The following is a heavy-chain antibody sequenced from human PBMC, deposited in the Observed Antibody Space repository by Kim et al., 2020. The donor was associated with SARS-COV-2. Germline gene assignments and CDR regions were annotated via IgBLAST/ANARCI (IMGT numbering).Heavy chain of an antibody. V-gene: IGHV3-30*01. Sequence: KYYAESVKGRFTISRDNSKNTVDLQMNSLGGEDTAVYYCARVPPGSFFDYWGQGTLVTVSS. CDR2: K. D-gene: IGHD3-10*01. J-gene: IGHJ4*02. CDR3: ARVPPGSFFDY.